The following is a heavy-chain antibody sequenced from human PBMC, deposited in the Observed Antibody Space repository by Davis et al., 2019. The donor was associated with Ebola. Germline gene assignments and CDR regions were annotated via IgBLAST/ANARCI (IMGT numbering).Heavy chain of an antibody. CDR3: TSFYGDQDY. Sequence: GESLKISCAASGFTFSGSAMHWVRQASGKGLEWVGRIRSKANSYATAYAALVKGRFTISRDDSKNTAYLQMNSLKTEDTAVYYCTSFYGDQDYWGQGTLVTVSS. CDR2: IRSKANSYAT. J-gene: IGHJ4*02. CDR1: GFTFSGSA. V-gene: IGHV3-73*01. D-gene: IGHD4-17*01.